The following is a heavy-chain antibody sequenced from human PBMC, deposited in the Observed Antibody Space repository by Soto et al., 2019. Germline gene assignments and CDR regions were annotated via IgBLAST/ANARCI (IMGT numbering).Heavy chain of an antibody. Sequence: ASVKVSCKASGGTFSSYAISWVRQAPGQGLEWMGGIIPIFGTANYAQKFQGRVTITADESTSTAYMELSSLRSEDTAVYYCARDLKGYSSSSLPPIYYYGMDVWRQGTTVTVSS. CDR3: ARDLKGYSSSSLPPIYYYGMDV. CDR2: IIPIFGTA. D-gene: IGHD6-6*01. V-gene: IGHV1-69*13. J-gene: IGHJ6*02. CDR1: GGTFSSYA.